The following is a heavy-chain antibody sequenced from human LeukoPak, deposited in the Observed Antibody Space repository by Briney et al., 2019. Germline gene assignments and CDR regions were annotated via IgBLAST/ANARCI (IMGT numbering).Heavy chain of an antibody. D-gene: IGHD1-26*01. J-gene: IGHJ3*02. CDR3: AREGGLLVGAFDI. V-gene: IGHV4-59*01. CDR1: GGSISSYY. CDR2: IYYSGST. Sequence: SETLSLTCTVSGGSISSYYWSWIRQPPGKGLEWIGYIYYSGSTNYNPSLKSRVTISVDTSKNQFSLKLSSVTAADTAVYYCAREGGLLVGAFDIWGQGTMVTVSS.